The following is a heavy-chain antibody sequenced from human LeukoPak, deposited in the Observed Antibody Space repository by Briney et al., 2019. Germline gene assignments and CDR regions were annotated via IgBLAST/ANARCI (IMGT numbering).Heavy chain of an antibody. J-gene: IGHJ4*02. D-gene: IGHD3-10*01. CDR1: GGSISSYY. Sequence: PSETLSLTCTVSGGSISSYYWSWIRQPPGKGLEWIGYIYYSGSTNYNPSLKSRVTISVDTSKNQFSLKLSSVTAADTAVYYCARHKWRSGSYYNGGFDYWGQGTLVTVSS. CDR2: IYYSGST. CDR3: ARHKWRSGSYYNGGFDY. V-gene: IGHV4-59*08.